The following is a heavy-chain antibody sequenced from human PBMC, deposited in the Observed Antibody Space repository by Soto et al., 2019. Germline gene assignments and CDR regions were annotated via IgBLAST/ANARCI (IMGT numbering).Heavy chain of an antibody. CDR1: GGSISSYY. V-gene: IGHV4-59*01. CDR3: ARLARLPDY. J-gene: IGHJ4*02. D-gene: IGHD5-12*01. CDR2: IYYSGST. Sequence: SETLSLTCTVSGGSISSYYWSWIRQPPGKGLEWIGYIYYSGSTNYNPSLKSRVTISVDTSKNQFSLKLSSVTAADTAVYYCARLARLPDYWGQGTLVTVSS.